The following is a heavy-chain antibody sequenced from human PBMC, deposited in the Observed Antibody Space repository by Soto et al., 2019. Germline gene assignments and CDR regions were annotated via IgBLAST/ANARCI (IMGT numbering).Heavy chain of an antibody. V-gene: IGHV1-3*01. Sequence: QVQLVQSGAEVKKPGASVKVSCKASGYTFTSYAMHWVRQAPGQRLEWMGGINAGNGNTKYSQKFQGRVTITRDTSASTAYMELSSLRSEDTAVYYCARGSYDFWSGYYGMDVWGQGTTVTVSS. J-gene: IGHJ6*02. CDR2: INAGNGNT. CDR1: GYTFTSYA. CDR3: ARGSYDFWSGYYGMDV. D-gene: IGHD3-3*01.